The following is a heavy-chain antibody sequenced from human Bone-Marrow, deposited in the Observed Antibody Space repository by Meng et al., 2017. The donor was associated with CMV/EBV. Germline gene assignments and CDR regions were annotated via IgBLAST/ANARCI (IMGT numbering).Heavy chain of an antibody. CDR2: ISYDGSNK. D-gene: IGHD4-23*01. CDR1: GFTFSSYA. J-gene: IGHJ4*02. Sequence: SLKISCAASGFTFSSYAMHWVRQAPGKGLEWVAVISYDGSNKYYADSVKGRFTISRDNSKNTLYLQMNSLRAEDTAVYYCARGESSYGGNGLDYWGQGTLVTVSS. CDR3: ARGESSYGGNGLDY. V-gene: IGHV3-30-3*01.